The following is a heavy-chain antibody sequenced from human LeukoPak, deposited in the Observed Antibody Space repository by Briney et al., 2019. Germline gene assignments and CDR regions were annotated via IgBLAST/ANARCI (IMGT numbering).Heavy chain of an antibody. CDR2: IYSGGST. CDR3: ARDVWFGELSHYFDY. V-gene: IGHV3-53*01. CDR1: GFTVSSNY. J-gene: IGHJ4*02. D-gene: IGHD3-10*01. Sequence: PGRSLRLSCAASGFTVSSNYMSWVRQAPGKGLEWVSVIYSGGSTYYADSVKGRFTISRDNSKNTLYLQMNSLRAEDTAVYYCARDVWFGELSHYFDYWGQGTLVTVSS.